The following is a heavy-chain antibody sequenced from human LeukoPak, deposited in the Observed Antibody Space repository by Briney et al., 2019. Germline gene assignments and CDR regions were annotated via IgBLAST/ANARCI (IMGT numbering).Heavy chain of an antibody. CDR3: ARLMDTAIPGYFDY. CDR2: IYSGGST. Sequence: KPGGSLRLSCAASGFTFSSYSMNWVRQAPGKGLEWVSVIYSGGSTYYADSVKGRFTISRHNSKNTLYLQMNSLRAEDAAVYYCARLMDTAIPGYFDYWGQGTLVTVSS. D-gene: IGHD5-18*01. V-gene: IGHV3-53*04. CDR1: GFTFSSYS. J-gene: IGHJ4*02.